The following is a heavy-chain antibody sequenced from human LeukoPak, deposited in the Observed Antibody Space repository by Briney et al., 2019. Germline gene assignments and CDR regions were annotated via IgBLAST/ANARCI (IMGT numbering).Heavy chain of an antibody. CDR2: ISDSGNST. CDR1: GFTFSNFD. J-gene: IGHJ4*02. Sequence: GGSLRLSCAASGFTFSNFDMSWVRQAPGKGLKWVSSISDSGNSTYCADSVKGRFTISRDNSKNTLYLQLNSRTAEDTAVYYCAKRVGAYWGQGALVTVSS. CDR3: AKRVGAY. V-gene: IGHV3-23*01.